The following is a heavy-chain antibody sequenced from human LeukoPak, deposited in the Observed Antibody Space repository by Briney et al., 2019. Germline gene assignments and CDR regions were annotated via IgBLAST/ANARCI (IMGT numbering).Heavy chain of an antibody. Sequence: PGGSLRLSCADSGFTLSTYRMHWGCEALGKGVVWVSRVYGDRNRTNYADSVKGPFTLSRDNAKNTLYLQMDSLRAEYTAVYYCARGPRYSFGSAFDYWGQGTLVTVSS. CDR2: VYGDRNRT. V-gene: IGHV3-74*01. D-gene: IGHD5-18*01. J-gene: IGHJ4*02. CDR3: ARGPRYSFGSAFDY. CDR1: GFTLSTYR.